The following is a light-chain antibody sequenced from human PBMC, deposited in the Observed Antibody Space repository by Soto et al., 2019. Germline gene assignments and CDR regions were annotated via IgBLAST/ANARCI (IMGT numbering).Light chain of an antibody. V-gene: IGKV3-20*01. CDR3: QQYGTSPIT. J-gene: IGKJ5*01. Sequence: DIVLTQSPGTLSLSPGERATLSCSASQSVSSSYLAWYRQKPGQAPRLLIHGTSSRATGTPDRFTRSGSGTDFTLTITRLEPEDFAVYYCQQYGTSPITFGQGTRLEIK. CDR1: QSVSSSY. CDR2: GTS.